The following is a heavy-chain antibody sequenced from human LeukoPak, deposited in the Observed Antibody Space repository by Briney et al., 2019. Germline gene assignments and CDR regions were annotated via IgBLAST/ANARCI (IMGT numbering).Heavy chain of an antibody. J-gene: IGHJ4*02. D-gene: IGHD6-19*01. CDR3: ARVIAVAGYLTDY. CDR1: GGSISSGGYY. Sequence: SETLSFTCTVSGGSISSGGYYWSWIRQHPGKGLEWIGYIYYSGSTYYNPSLKSRVTISVDTSKNQFSLKLSSVTAADTAVYYCARVIAVAGYLTDYWGQGTLVTVSS. V-gene: IGHV4-31*03. CDR2: IYYSGST.